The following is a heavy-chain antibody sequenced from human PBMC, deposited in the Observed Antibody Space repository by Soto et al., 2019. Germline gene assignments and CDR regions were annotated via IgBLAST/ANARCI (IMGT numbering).Heavy chain of an antibody. CDR1: GGSFSGYY. Sequence: SETLSLTCAVYGGSFSGYYWSWIRQPPGKGLEWIGSIYYSGSTYYNPSLKSRVTISVDTSKNQFSLKLSSVTAADTAVYYCARLSRVTIYYYYYMDVWGKGTTVTVSS. CDR2: IYYSGST. D-gene: IGHD3-3*01. J-gene: IGHJ6*03. CDR3: ARLSRVTIYYYYYMDV. V-gene: IGHV4-34*01.